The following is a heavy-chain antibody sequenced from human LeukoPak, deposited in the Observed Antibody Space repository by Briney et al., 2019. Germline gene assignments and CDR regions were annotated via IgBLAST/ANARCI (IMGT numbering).Heavy chain of an antibody. Sequence: PGRSLRLSCAASGFTFDDYAMHWVRHARGEGLEWVSGISWNSGSIGYADSVKGRFTISRDNAKNPLYLQMNSLRAEDTALYYCAKERYGDYGMDVWSQGTTVTVSS. CDR3: AKERYGDYGMDV. CDR2: ISWNSGSI. V-gene: IGHV3-9*01. J-gene: IGHJ6*02. D-gene: IGHD4-17*01. CDR1: GFTFDDYA.